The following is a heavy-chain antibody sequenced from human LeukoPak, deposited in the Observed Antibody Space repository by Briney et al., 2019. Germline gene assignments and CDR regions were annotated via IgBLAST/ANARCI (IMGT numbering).Heavy chain of an antibody. Sequence: SVKVSCKASGGTFSSYAISWVRQAPGQGLEWMGGIIPIFGTANYAQKFQGRVTITADESTSTAYMELSSLRSEDTAVYYCAGRRDYEQLWFDPWGQGTLVTVSS. CDR2: IIPIFGTA. CDR3: AGRRDYEQLWFDP. J-gene: IGHJ5*02. V-gene: IGHV1-69*01. D-gene: IGHD4-17*01. CDR1: GGTFSSYA.